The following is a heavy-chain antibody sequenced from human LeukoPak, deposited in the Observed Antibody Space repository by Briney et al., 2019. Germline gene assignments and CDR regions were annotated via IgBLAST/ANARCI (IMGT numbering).Heavy chain of an antibody. CDR2: IYYSGST. CDR1: GGSISSYY. CDR3: ARQSPIFGVVINGAPWFVP. D-gene: IGHD3-3*01. Sequence: PSETLSLTCTVSGGSISSYYWSWIRQPPGKGLEWTGYIYYSGSTNYNPFLKSRVTISVDTSKNQFSLKLSSVTAADTAVYYCARQSPIFGVVINGAPWFVPWGQGTLVTVSS. J-gene: IGHJ5*02. V-gene: IGHV4-59*08.